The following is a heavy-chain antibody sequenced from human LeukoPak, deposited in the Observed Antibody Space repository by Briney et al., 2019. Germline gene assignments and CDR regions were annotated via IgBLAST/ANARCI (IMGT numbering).Heavy chain of an antibody. J-gene: IGHJ4*02. CDR2: ISSDSTTI. Sequence: GGSLRLSCAASGFTFSSYSMNWVRQAPGKGLERVSYISSDSTTIYYADSVKGRFTISRDNAKNSLYLQMNSLRDEDTAVYYCGRGRAYWGQGTLVSVSS. V-gene: IGHV3-48*02. CDR3: GRGRAY. CDR1: GFTFSSYS.